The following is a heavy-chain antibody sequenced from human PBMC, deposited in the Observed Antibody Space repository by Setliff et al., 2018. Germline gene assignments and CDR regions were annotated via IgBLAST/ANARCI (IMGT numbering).Heavy chain of an antibody. CDR2: INAANGNT. J-gene: IGHJ6*02. Sequence: ASVKVSCKASGYTFTSYAMHWVRQAPGQSLEWVGRINAANGNTKYSEKYQARLTITGDTSANTVYMELGSLRSEDTATYYCRATRGPFDRWGQGTTVTVSS. CDR1: GYTFTSYA. D-gene: IGHD3-9*01. CDR3: RATRGPFDR. V-gene: IGHV1-3*01.